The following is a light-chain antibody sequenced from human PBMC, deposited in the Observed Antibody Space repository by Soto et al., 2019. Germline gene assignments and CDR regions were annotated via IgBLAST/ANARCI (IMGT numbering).Light chain of an antibody. CDR1: QSISDT. V-gene: IGKV3-20*01. J-gene: IGKJ1*01. CDR3: QEYDNSPGT. Sequence: EIVMTQSPATLSVSPGGRATLSCRASQSISDTLAWYQQKPGQAPRLLIYGASSRATGIPDRFSGSGSGTDFSLTISRLEPEDFAVYYCQEYDNSPGTVGQGTKVDIK. CDR2: GAS.